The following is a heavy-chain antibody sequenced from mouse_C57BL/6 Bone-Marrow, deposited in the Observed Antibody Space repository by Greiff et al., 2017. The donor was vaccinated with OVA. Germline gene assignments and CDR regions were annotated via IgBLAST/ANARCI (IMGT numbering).Heavy chain of an antibody. CDR1: GYSITSGYD. D-gene: IGHD2-5*01. V-gene: IGHV3-1*01. J-gene: IGHJ2*01. Sequence: DVKLMASGPGMVKPSQSLSLTCTVTGYSITSGYDWHWIRHFPGNKLEWMGYISYSGSTNYNPSLKSRISITHDTSKNHFFLKLNSVTTEDTATYYCAREHYSNYGYFDYWGQGTTLTVSS. CDR2: ISYSGST. CDR3: AREHYSNYGYFDY.